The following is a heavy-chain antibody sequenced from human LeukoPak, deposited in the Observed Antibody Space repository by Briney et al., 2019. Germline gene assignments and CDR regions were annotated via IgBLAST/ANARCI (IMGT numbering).Heavy chain of an antibody. Sequence: GGSPNLFCGHTGSPSNTSLINSFRQAPGKGLEWLSSISDNGAPTYYADSVKGRFTISRDNSKSTVYLQMNSLKAEDTAVYYCARVSVLMSIPLWFGEGYYMDVWGKGTTVTVSS. D-gene: IGHD3-10*01. CDR2: ISDNGAPT. V-gene: IGHV3-23*01. CDR3: ARVSVLMSIPLWFGEGYYMDV. CDR1: GSPSNTSL. J-gene: IGHJ6*03.